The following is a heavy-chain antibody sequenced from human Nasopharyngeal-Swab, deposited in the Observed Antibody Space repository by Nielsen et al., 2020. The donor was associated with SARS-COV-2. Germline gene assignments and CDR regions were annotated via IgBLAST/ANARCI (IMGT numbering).Heavy chain of an antibody. V-gene: IGHV3-7*03. CDR3: ARGTQLRYFDWLDY. CDR2: IKQDGSEK. J-gene: IGHJ4*02. D-gene: IGHD3-9*01. CDR1: GFTFSSYW. Sequence: GESLKISCAASGFTFSSYWMSWVRQAPGKGLEWVANIKQDGSEKYYVDSMKGRFTISRDNAKNSLYLQMNSLRAEDTAVYYCARGTQLRYFDWLDYWGQGTLVTVSS.